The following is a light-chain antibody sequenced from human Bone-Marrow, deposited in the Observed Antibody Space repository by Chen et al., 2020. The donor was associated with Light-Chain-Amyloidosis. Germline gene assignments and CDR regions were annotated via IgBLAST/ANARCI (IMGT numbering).Light chain of an antibody. CDR3: QQYGTSPLT. Sequence: EIVLTQSPGTLYLSPGEGANLSCRASQTISSNYLTWYQKKFGQAPRLLIYGSSSRATGIPDRFTSSGSGTDFTLPINRLEPEDFAMYYCQQYGTSPLTFGGGTKVEIK. CDR2: GSS. CDR1: QTISSNY. J-gene: IGKJ4*01. V-gene: IGKV3-20*01.